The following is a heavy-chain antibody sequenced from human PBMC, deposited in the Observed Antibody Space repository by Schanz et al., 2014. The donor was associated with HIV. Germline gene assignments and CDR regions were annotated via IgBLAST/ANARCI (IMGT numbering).Heavy chain of an antibody. D-gene: IGHD3-22*01. V-gene: IGHV3-74*01. CDR3: AKDRNYYDDKYLGKGNYYYYYGMDV. J-gene: IGHJ6*02. CDR1: GSTFSSYW. Sequence: VQLVESGGGLVQPGGSLRLSCAASGSTFSSYWMHWVRQAPGKGLVWVSRINSDGSSTNYADSVKGRLTISRDNSKNTLYLQMKSLRREDTAVYFCAKDRNYYDDKYLGKGNYYYYYGMDVWGQGTTVTVSS. CDR2: INSDGSST.